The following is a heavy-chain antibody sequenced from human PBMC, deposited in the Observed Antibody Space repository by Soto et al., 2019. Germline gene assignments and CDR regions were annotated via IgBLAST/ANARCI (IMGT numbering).Heavy chain of an antibody. D-gene: IGHD4-17*01. V-gene: IGHV3-23*01. CDR3: AKGRLAATVTTFDY. CDR2: ISGSSGNT. Sequence: GESLKISCAASGFTFGSYAMSWVRQAPGKGLEWVSAISGSSGNTYFADSVKGRFTISRDNSKNTLYLQINSLRAEDTAVYYCAKGRLAATVTTFDYWGQGTLVTVSS. J-gene: IGHJ4*02. CDR1: GFTFGSYA.